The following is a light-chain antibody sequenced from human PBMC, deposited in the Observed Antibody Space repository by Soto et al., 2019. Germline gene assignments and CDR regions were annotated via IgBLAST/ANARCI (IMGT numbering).Light chain of an antibody. CDR1: QSVSSSY. CDR3: QQDVSSQT. Sequence: EIVLKQSPGTLSLSPGERATLSRRASQSVSSSYLAWYQQKSGQAPRLLIYGASSRATGIPKRFSGRGSGTAVSLTISSLDPEASAVYYCQQDVSSQTFGQGTKV. J-gene: IGKJ1*01. CDR2: GAS. V-gene: IGKV3-20*01.